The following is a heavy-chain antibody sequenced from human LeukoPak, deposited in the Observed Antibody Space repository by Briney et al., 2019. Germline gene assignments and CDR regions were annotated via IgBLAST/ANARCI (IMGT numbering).Heavy chain of an antibody. Sequence: ASVKVSCKVSGYTLTELSMHWVRQAPGQGLEWMGWINPNSGGTNYAQKLQGRVTMTTDTSTSTAYMELRSLRSDDTAVYYCARGGQTTGSYYYYGMDVWGQGTTVTVSS. J-gene: IGHJ6*02. V-gene: IGHV1-2*02. CDR2: INPNSGGT. CDR1: GYTLTELS. CDR3: ARGGQTTGSYYYYGMDV. D-gene: IGHD4-11*01.